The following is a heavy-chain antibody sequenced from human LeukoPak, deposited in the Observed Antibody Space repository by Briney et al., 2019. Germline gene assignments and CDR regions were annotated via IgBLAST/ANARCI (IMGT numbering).Heavy chain of an antibody. V-gene: IGHV3-74*01. J-gene: IGHJ4*02. Sequence: PGGSLRLSCAASGFTFSAYWMHWVRQVPGKGLVWVSRINNDGTATFFADSVKGRFTISRDNAKNTLYLQMDSLRAEDTAVYYCAKDQAGGGSYFDYWGQGTLVTVSS. CDR2: INNDGTAT. D-gene: IGHD1-26*01. CDR3: AKDQAGGGSYFDY. CDR1: GFTFSAYW.